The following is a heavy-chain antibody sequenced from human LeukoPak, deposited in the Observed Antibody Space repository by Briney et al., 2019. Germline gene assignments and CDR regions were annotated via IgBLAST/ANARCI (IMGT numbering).Heavy chain of an antibody. J-gene: IGHJ4*02. Sequence: NSSETLSLTCTVSGGSISSYYWSWIRQPPGKGLEWIGYIYYSGSTNYNLSLKSRVTISVDTSKNQFSLKLGSVTAADTAVYYCARHYGYVDYWGQGTLVTVSS. CDR2: IYYSGST. CDR1: GGSISSYY. V-gene: IGHV4-59*08. CDR3: ARHYGYVDY. D-gene: IGHD3-16*01.